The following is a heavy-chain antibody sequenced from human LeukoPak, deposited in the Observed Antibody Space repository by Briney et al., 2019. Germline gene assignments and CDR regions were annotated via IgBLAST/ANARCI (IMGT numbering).Heavy chain of an antibody. V-gene: IGHV3-23*01. CDR3: AKPAYCSSTSCDYYFDY. D-gene: IGHD2-2*01. CDR1: GFTFSSYA. J-gene: IGHJ4*02. CDR2: ISGSGGST. Sequence: QPGGSLRLSCAASGFTFSSYAMSWVRQAPGKGLEWVSAISGSGGSTYYADSVKGRFTISRDNSKNTLYLQMNSLRAEDTAVYYCAKPAYCSSTSCDYYFDYWGQGTLVTVSS.